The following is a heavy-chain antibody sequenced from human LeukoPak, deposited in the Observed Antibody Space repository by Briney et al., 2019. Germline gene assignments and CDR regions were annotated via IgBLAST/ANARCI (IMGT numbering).Heavy chain of an antibody. D-gene: IGHD6-13*01. V-gene: IGHV4-59*01. J-gene: IGHJ2*01. CDR2: VYFNGIT. Sequence: PSETLSLTCGVSGRSITNTYWSWIRQSPGRGLEWLGSVYFNGITYYNPSFEGRLNMSVDTSKGHFSLKLDSLTAADTALYFCARERRILIRGIPGRGYWYFDIWGRGTLVSVSS. CDR1: GRSITNTY. CDR3: ARERRILIRGIPGRGYWYFDI.